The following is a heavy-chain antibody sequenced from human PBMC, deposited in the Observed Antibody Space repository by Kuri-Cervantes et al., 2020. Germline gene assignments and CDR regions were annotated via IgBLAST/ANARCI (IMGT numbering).Heavy chain of an antibody. CDR1: GFTFGDYA. J-gene: IGHJ4*02. CDR3: ARDQDGIVVVTAIYFDY. V-gene: IGHV3-49*04. Sequence: GGSLRLSCTASGFTFGDYAMRWVRQAPGKGLEWVGFIRSKAYGGTTEYAASVKGRFTISRDDSKSIAYLQMNSLKTEDTAVYYCARDQDGIVVVTAIYFDYWGQGTLVTVSS. CDR2: IRSKAYGGTT. D-gene: IGHD2-21*02.